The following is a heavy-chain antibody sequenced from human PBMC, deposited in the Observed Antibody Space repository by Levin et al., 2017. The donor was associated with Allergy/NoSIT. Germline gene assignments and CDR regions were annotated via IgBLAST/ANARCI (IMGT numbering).Heavy chain of an antibody. Sequence: GGSLRLSCAASGFTFSRYWMHWVRQVPGKGLEWVSRINTDGSSTGYADSVKGRFTVSRDNAKNTLYLQMNSLTAEDTALYYCARAYYDGSGYYPGAGYYQYYSMDVWGQGTAVTVSS. D-gene: IGHD3-22*01. CDR1: GFTFSRYW. J-gene: IGHJ6*02. V-gene: IGHV3-74*01. CDR2: INTDGSST. CDR3: ARAYYDGSGYYPGAGYYQYYSMDV.